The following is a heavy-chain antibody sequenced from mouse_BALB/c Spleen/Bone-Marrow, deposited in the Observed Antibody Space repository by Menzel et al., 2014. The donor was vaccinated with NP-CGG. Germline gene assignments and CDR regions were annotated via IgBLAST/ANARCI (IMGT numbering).Heavy chain of an antibody. D-gene: IGHD2-1*01. CDR1: GFTFSSYY. J-gene: IGHJ1*01. V-gene: IGHV5-6-2*01. CDR2: INSNGGST. Sequence: EVQVVESGGGLVKLGGSLKLSCAASGFTFSSYYMSWVRQTPEKRLGLVAAINSNGGSTYYPDTVKGRFTISRDNAKNTLYLQMSSLKSEDTALFYCAGFYYGNNWYFDVWGAGTTVTVSS. CDR3: AGFYYGNNWYFDV.